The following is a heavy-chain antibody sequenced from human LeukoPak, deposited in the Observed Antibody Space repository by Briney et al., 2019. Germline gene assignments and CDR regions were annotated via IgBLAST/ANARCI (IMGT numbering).Heavy chain of an antibody. Sequence: GASVKVSCKASGGTFSSYAISWVRQAPGPGLEWMGGIIPIFGTANYAQKFQGRVTMTRNTSISTAYMELSSLRSEDTAVYYRARRGTVNYYDSSGYLDYWGQGTLVTVSS. CDR1: GGTFSSYA. V-gene: IGHV1-69*05. CDR2: IIPIFGTA. J-gene: IGHJ4*02. CDR3: ARRGTVNYYDSSGYLDY. D-gene: IGHD3-22*01.